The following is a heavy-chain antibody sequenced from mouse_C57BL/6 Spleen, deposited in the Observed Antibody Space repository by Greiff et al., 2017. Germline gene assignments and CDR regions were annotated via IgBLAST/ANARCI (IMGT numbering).Heavy chain of an antibody. J-gene: IGHJ2*01. CDR1: GYTFTSYD. V-gene: IGHV1-85*01. D-gene: IGHD4-1*01. Sequence: LQESGPELVKPGASVKLSCKASGYTFTSYDINWVKQRPGQGLAWIGWIFPRDGSTKYNEKFKGKATLTVDTSSSTAYMVLHSLTSEDSAVYFCAIELGSLFNYWGQGTTLTVSS. CDR3: AIELGSLFNY. CDR2: IFPRDGST.